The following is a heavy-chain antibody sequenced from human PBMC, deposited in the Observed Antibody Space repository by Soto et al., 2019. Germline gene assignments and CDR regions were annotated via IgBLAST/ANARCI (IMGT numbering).Heavy chain of an antibody. Sequence: SETLSLTCTVSGGSISSYYWSWIRQPPGKGLEWIGYIYYSGSTNYNPSLKSRVTISVDTSKNQFSLKLSSVTAADTAVYYCARVVPDSGYFSFYYYYMDVWGKGTTVTVSS. J-gene: IGHJ6*03. V-gene: IGHV4-59*01. CDR1: GGSISSYY. CDR2: IYYSGST. D-gene: IGHD5-12*01. CDR3: ARVVPDSGYFSFYYYYMDV.